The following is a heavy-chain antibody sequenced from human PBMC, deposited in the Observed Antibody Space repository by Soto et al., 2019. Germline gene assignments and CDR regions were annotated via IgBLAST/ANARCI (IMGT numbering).Heavy chain of an antibody. D-gene: IGHD3-16*01. V-gene: IGHV3-74*01. J-gene: IGHJ4*02. CDR3: ARDYWGSFDY. CDR2: ISNDGSST. Sequence: EVQLVESGGGLVQPGGSLRLSCAASGFTFSSYWMYWVRLTPGKGLVWVSRISNDGSSTGYADPVEGRLTSSRDNARNTLFLQMNSLTAEDTAVYYCARDYWGSFDYWGQGTLVTVSS. CDR1: GFTFSSYW.